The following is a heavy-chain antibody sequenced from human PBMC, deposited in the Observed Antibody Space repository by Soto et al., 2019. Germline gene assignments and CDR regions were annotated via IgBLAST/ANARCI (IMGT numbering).Heavy chain of an antibody. Sequence: ASVKVSCKASGYSFTSYGISWVRQAPGQGLEWMGWINPNSGNKGYAQKLQGRVTMTRNTSISTAYMELSSLRSEDTAVYYCARDKVGAIDYWGQGTLVTVSS. CDR2: INPNSGNK. V-gene: IGHV1-8*02. D-gene: IGHD1-26*01. CDR1: GYSFTSYG. J-gene: IGHJ4*02. CDR3: ARDKVGAIDY.